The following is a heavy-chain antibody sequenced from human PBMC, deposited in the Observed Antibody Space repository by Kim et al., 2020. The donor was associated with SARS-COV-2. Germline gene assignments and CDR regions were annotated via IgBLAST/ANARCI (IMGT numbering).Heavy chain of an antibody. CDR2: ISGSGGST. V-gene: IGHV3-23*01. J-gene: IGHJ6*02. D-gene: IGHD2-2*01. CDR3: AKWGGDCSSTSCYAYYYYGMDV. Sequence: GGSLRLSCAASGFTFSSYAMSWVRQAPGKGLEWVSAISGSGGSTYYADSVKGRFTISRDNSKNTLYLQMNSLRAEDTAVYYCAKWGGDCSSTSCYAYYYYGMDVWGQGTTVTVSS. CDR1: GFTFSSYA.